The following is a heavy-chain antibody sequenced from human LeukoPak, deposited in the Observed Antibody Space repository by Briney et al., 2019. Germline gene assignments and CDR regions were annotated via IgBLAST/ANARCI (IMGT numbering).Heavy chain of an antibody. Sequence: SETLSLTCAVSGGSLSSNNWWSWVRQPPGKGLEWIGEIFHSGSTNYNLSLKSRVTISVDKSKNQFSLKLSSVTAADTAVYYCARGTVTTWGDYWGQGTLVTVSS. V-gene: IGHV4-4*02. CDR1: GGSLSSNNW. D-gene: IGHD4-11*01. J-gene: IGHJ4*02. CDR2: IFHSGST. CDR3: ARGTVTTWGDY.